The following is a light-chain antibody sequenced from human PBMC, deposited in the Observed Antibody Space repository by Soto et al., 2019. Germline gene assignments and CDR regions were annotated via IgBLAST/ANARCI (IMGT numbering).Light chain of an antibody. J-gene: IGLJ1*01. V-gene: IGLV3-21*04. CDR3: QVWDSSSDHDV. Sequence: SYELTQPPSVSVAPGKTARITCGGNNIGSKSVYWYQQKPGQAPVLVIYYDSDRPSGIPERFSGSNSGNTATLTISRVEAGDEADYYCQVWDSSSDHDVFGTGTKLTVL. CDR2: YDS. CDR1: NIGSKS.